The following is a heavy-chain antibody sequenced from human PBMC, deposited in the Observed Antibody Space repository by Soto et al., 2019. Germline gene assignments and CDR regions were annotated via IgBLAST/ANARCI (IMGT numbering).Heavy chain of an antibody. CDR1: GYTFTHYH. D-gene: IGHD3-22*01. V-gene: IGHV1-46*01. CDR3: AREAINSSGYSRYFQH. Sequence: SVNVSCKASGYTFTHYHVYWVRQAPGRGLEWLGMINPSGGSTTYAQNLQGRVTMTRDTSTNTVYMELSSLRSEDTAVYYCAREAINSSGYSRYFQHWGQGTLVTVSS. CDR2: INPSGGST. J-gene: IGHJ1*01.